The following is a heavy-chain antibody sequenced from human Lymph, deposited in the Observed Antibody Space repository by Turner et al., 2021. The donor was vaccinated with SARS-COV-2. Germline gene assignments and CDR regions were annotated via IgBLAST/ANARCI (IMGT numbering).Heavy chain of an antibody. D-gene: IGHD6-6*01. CDR2: ISGSGGST. J-gene: IGHJ5*02. Sequence: EVQLLASGGGLVQPGGSLRLSCAASGFTFSSYAMSWVRQAPGEGLEWVSAISGSGGSTYYADSVKGRFTISRDNSKNTLYLQMNSLRAEDTAVYYCANLYSSSAAGDPWGQGTLVTVSS. CDR1: GFTFSSYA. V-gene: IGHV3-23*01. CDR3: ANLYSSSAAGDP.